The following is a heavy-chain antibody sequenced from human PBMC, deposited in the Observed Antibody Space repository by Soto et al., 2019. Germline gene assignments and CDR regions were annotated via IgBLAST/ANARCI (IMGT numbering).Heavy chain of an antibody. D-gene: IGHD6-19*01. CDR2: IYLSGNT. V-gene: IGHV4-4*07. J-gene: IGHJ4*02. Sequence: QVQLQESGPGLVKPSGTVSLTCTVSGGSISSHYWSWIGQPAGKGLEWIGRIYLSGNTKINPSLKNRVTMSVDASKNQFSLNLKSVTAADTAVYYCAKELKPYNSGWYFTLSGGQGTLVTVSS. CDR3: AKELKPYNSGWYFTLS. CDR1: GGSISSHY.